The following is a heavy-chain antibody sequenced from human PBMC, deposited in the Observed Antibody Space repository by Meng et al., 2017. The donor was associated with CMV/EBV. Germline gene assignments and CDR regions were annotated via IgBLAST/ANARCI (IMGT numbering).Heavy chain of an antibody. V-gene: IGHV4-31*03. J-gene: IGHJ4*02. CDR3: ARRPRDGGVDY. D-gene: IGHD2-15*01. CDR1: GGSISSGGYY. CDR2: IYYSGST. Sequence: SETLSLTCTVSGGSISSGGYYWSWIRQHPGKGPEWIGYIYYSGSTYYNPSLKSRVTISVDTSKNQFSLELSSVTAADTAVYYCARRPRDGGVDYWGQGTLVTVSS.